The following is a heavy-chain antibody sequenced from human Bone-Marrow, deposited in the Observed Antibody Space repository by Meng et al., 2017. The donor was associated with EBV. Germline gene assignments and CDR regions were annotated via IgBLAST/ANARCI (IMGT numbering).Heavy chain of an antibody. Sequence: QGKLQESGPGLGRPSGTLSLTCDVSGDSIGSSHWWSWVRQPPGKGLEWIGKIYHSGSTSYNPSLRSRVTISVDKSKSQFSLKLTSVTAADTAVYYCARDYYGYNYFDYWGQGTLVTVSS. V-gene: IGHV4-4*02. J-gene: IGHJ4*02. CDR3: ARDYYGYNYFDY. CDR2: IYHSGST. D-gene: IGHD3-22*01. CDR1: GDSIGSSHW.